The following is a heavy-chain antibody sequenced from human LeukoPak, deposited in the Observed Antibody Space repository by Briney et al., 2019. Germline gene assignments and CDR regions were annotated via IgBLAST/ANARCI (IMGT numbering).Heavy chain of an antibody. Sequence: QTGGSLRLSCAASGFTFSNHAMHWVRPAPGKGLDWVAVLSYDGSNKYYADSVKGRFTISRDNSKNTLYLQMNSLRAEDTAVYYSARGSNSLIVRTLAFDYWGQGTLVTVSS. D-gene: IGHD2/OR15-2a*01. CDR2: LSYDGSNK. CDR1: GFTFSNHA. CDR3: ARGSNSLIVRTLAFDY. V-gene: IGHV3-30*04. J-gene: IGHJ4*02.